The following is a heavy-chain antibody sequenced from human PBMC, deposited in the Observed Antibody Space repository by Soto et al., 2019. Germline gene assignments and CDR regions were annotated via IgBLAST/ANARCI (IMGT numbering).Heavy chain of an antibody. Sequence: QITLKESGPTLVRPTQTLTLTCTFSGFSLSSTGVGVGWIRQPPGKALEWLALIYWDDDRRYNPCLSNRLTITKXXYXDXXVLTMTDMDPVDTATYYCAHRRDIRSDWSWGDCDYWGQGTLVIVSS. CDR2: IYWDDDR. CDR1: GFSLSSTGVG. J-gene: IGHJ4*02. D-gene: IGHD3-9*01. CDR3: AHRRDIRSDWSWGDCDY. V-gene: IGHV2-5*02.